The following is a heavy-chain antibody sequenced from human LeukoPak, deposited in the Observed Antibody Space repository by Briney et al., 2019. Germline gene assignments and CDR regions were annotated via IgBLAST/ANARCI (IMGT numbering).Heavy chain of an antibody. CDR1: GGSISSSNW. CDR3: ALVYYDFWSGYSVFDY. Sequence: SETLSLTCAVSGGSISSSNWWSWVRQPPGKGLEWIGEIYHSGSTIYNPSLKSRVTISVDKSKNQFSLKLSSVTAADTAVYYCALVYYDFWSGYSVFDYWGQGTLVTVSS. CDR2: IYHSGST. J-gene: IGHJ4*02. D-gene: IGHD3-3*01. V-gene: IGHV4-4*02.